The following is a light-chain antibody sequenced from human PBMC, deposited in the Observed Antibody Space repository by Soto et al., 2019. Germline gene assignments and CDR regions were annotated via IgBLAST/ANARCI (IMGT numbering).Light chain of an antibody. Sequence: ERGLTQSPATLSLSPGERATLSCRASQSVSSSSLAWYQQKPGQAPRLLIYGASSRATGIPDRFSGSGSGTDFTLTISRLEPEDFAVYYCQQYGSSPMYTFGQGTKLELK. V-gene: IGKV3-20*01. CDR3: QQYGSSPMYT. CDR2: GAS. J-gene: IGKJ2*01. CDR1: QSVSSSS.